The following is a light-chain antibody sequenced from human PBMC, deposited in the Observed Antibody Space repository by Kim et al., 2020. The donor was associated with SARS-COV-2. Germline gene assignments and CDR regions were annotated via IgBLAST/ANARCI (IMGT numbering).Light chain of an antibody. J-gene: IGKJ2*01. CDR1: QSVNTN. V-gene: IGKV3-15*01. Sequence: EIVMTQSPATLSVSPGERATLSCRASQSVNTNLAWYQQQPGQAPRLLIYSASTRATGIPARFSGSGSGTEFTLTISSLQSEDFAVYYCQQYNNWPPYTFGQGTRVEI. CDR2: SAS. CDR3: QQYNNWPPYT.